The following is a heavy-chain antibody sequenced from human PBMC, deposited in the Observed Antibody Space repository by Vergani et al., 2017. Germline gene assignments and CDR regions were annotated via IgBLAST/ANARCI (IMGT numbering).Heavy chain of an antibody. D-gene: IGHD2-15*01. CDR1: GGSISSYY. Sequence: QVQLQESGPGLVKPSETLSLTCTVSGGSISSYYWSWIRQPAGKGLEWIGRIYTSGSTNYNPSLKSRVTMSVDTSQNQFSLKLSSVTAADTVVYYCARELPRQSATYVDHWGQGTLVTVPS. CDR3: ARELPRQSATYVDH. J-gene: IGHJ4*02. CDR2: IYTSGST. V-gene: IGHV4-4*07.